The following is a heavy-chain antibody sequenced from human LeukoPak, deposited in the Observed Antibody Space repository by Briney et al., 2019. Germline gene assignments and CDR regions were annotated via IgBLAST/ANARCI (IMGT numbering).Heavy chain of an antibody. CDR1: GFTFSSYA. Sequence: GGSLRLSCAASGFTFSSYAMRWVRQAPGKGLEWVSAISSNGGSTYYANSVKGRFTISRDNSKNTLYLQMGSLRAEDMAVYYCARDPFYSSGWYSDYWGQGTLVTVSS. V-gene: IGHV3-64*01. CDR2: ISSNGGST. CDR3: ARDPFYSSGWYSDY. J-gene: IGHJ4*02. D-gene: IGHD6-19*01.